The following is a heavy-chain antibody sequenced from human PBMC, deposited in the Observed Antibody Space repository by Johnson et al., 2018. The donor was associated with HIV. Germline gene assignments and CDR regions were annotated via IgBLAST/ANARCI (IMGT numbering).Heavy chain of an antibody. CDR3: ARDTASSSTLDAFDI. J-gene: IGHJ3*02. D-gene: IGHD2-2*01. CDR2: ISSNGGSI. CDR1: GFTFSSYA. V-gene: IGHV3-64*04. Sequence: QVQLVESGGGLVQPGGSLRLSCAASGFTFSSYAMHWVRQAPGKGLEYVSAISSNGGSIYYADSVQGRFTMSRDNSKNTLYLQMNSLRAEDTAVYYCARDTASSSTLDAFDIWGQGTMVTVSS.